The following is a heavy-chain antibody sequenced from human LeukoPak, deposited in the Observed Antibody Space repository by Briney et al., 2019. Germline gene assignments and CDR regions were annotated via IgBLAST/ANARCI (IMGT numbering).Heavy chain of an antibody. D-gene: IGHD3-3*01. CDR1: GFTVSSNY. Sequence: PGGSLRLSCAASGFTVSSNYMSWVRQAPGKGLEWVSAISGSGGSTYYADSVKGRFTISRDNSKNTLYLQMNSLRAEDTAVYYCAKMAGMYYDFWSGYYTGMKDPLRGSEAWFDPWGQGTLVTVSS. V-gene: IGHV3-23*01. CDR3: AKMAGMYYDFWSGYYTGMKDPLRGSEAWFDP. CDR2: ISGSGGST. J-gene: IGHJ5*02.